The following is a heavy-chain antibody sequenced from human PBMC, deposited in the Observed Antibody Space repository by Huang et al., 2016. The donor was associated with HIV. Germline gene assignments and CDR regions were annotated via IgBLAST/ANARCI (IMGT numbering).Heavy chain of an antibody. CDR1: GYILTSYA. J-gene: IGHJ4*02. V-gene: IGHV7-4-1*02. Sequence: QVQLVQSGSELKKPGASVKVSCKASGYILTSYAMNWVRQAPGKGLEWMGWINTNTGNPTYAQVFTGRLVFSLDTSVSTAYLQISSLKAEDTAVYYCARGLYSSSWAPFDYWGQGTLVTVSS. CDR3: ARGLYSSSWAPFDY. D-gene: IGHD6-13*01. CDR2: INTNTGNP.